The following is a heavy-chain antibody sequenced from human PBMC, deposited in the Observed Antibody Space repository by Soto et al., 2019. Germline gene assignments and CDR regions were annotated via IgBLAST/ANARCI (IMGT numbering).Heavy chain of an antibody. CDR3: TRGGTPIDY. J-gene: IGHJ4*02. D-gene: IGHD3-16*01. Sequence: QVQLVQSGAEVKKPGASVKVSCKASGYTFTNFGISWVRQAPGQGLEWMGWISAYNGNTNYAQKXQXXXTXXTDTSTSTAYMEVRRLRFDDTAVYYWTRGGTPIDYWGQGTLVTVSS. CDR2: ISAYNGNT. CDR1: GYTFTNFG. V-gene: IGHV1-18*01.